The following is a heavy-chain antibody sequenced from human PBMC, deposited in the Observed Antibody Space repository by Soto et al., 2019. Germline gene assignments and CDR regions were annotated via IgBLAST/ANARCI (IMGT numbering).Heavy chain of an antibody. CDR3: ARAVRSSSGYLFDY. V-gene: IGHV3-48*02. D-gene: IGHD3-22*01. J-gene: IGHJ4*02. Sequence: EVQLVESGGGLVQPGGSLRLSCAASGFTFSSYSMNWVRQAPGKGLEWVSYISSSSSTIYYADSVKGRFTISRDNAKNSLYLQMNSLRDEDTAVYYCARAVRSSSGYLFDYWGQGTLVTFSS. CDR2: ISSSSSTI. CDR1: GFTFSSYS.